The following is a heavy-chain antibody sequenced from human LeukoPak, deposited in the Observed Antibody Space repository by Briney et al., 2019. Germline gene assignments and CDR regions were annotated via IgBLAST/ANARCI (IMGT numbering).Heavy chain of an antibody. J-gene: IGHJ3*01. CDR3: ASKGGGSCSSSHCQGAFDF. D-gene: IGHD2-2*01. CDR1: GYTFTGYY. CDR2: INPNSGGT. Sequence: GASVKVSCKASGYTFTGYYMHWVRQAPGQGLEWMGWINPNSGGTNYAQKFQDRVTMTWDTSVSTAYMELSSLTSDDTAVYYCASKGGGSCSSSHCQGAFDFWGQGSMVTVSS. V-gene: IGHV1-2*02.